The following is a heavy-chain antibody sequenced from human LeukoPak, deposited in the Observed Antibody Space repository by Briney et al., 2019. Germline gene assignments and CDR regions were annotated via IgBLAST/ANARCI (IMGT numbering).Heavy chain of an antibody. CDR3: ARDPRDGYGHVDY. Sequence: PGGSLRLSCAASGFTFSNYNMNWVRQAPGKGLEWVSVTYDDGYTYYADSVKGRFTISRDNSKNTLYLQMNSLKAEDTAVYYCARDPRDGYGHVDYWGQGTLVTVSS. CDR1: GFTFSNYN. V-gene: IGHV3-66*02. CDR2: TYDDGYT. D-gene: IGHD5-24*01. J-gene: IGHJ4*02.